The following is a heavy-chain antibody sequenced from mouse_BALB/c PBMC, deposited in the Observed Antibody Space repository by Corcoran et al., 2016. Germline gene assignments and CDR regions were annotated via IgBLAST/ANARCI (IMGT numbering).Heavy chain of an antibody. CDR2: MNHYHDGP. CDR3: ARLYPGIAIDY. J-gene: IGHJ4*01. V-gene: IGHV1S136*01. Sequence: EVQLQPSGPEMVKPGASVKMSCTDSGYTFTSYVLHWVKQKPGQGLAWIGYMNHYHDGPKYNEKFKGKATLTSDTSSSTAYMELSSLTSEDSAVYYCARLYPGIAIDYWGQGTSVTVSS. CDR1: GYTFTSYV.